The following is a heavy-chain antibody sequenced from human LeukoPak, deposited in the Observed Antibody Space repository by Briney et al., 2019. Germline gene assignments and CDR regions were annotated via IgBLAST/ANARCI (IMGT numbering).Heavy chain of an antibody. J-gene: IGHJ4*02. V-gene: IGHV1-2*02. CDR2: INPNSGGT. D-gene: IGHD3-10*01. Sequence: ASVKVSCKASGYTFTGYYIHWVRQAPGQGLEWMGWINPNSGGTNYAQKLQGRVTMTTDTSTSTAYMELRSLRSDDTAVYYCARSAEGTIWFGELFHFDYWGQGTLVTVSS. CDR1: GYTFTGYY. CDR3: ARSAEGTIWFGELFHFDY.